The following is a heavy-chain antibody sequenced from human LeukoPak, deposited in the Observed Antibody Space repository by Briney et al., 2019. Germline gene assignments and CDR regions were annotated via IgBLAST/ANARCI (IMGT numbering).Heavy chain of an antibody. Sequence: PGGSLRDSCVASGFTVSRSDMSSVRQAPGKGLEWVSVIYSGGTTSYADSVKGRFTISRDNSKNTLYLQMNSLRAEDTAVYYCAKDRTPFIAGDGTGWFDPGGKGTLVTVSS. D-gene: IGHD1-1*01. CDR2: IYSGGTT. V-gene: IGHV3-66*02. CDR1: GFTVSRSD. J-gene: IGHJ5*02. CDR3: AKDRTPFIAGDGTGWFDP.